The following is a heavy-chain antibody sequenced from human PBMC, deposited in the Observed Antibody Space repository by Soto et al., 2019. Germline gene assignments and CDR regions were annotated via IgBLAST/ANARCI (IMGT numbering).Heavy chain of an antibody. V-gene: IGHV1-3*01. Sequence: ASVKVSCKASGYTFTSYAIHWVRQAPGQRLEWMGWINAGNGNTKYSQKFQGRVTITRDTSASTAYMELSSLRSEDTAVYYCGREKAVAGTEYFFDYGGQGTLVTVS. CDR3: GREKAVAGTEYFFDY. J-gene: IGHJ4*02. D-gene: IGHD6-19*01. CDR2: INAGNGNT. CDR1: GYTFTSYA.